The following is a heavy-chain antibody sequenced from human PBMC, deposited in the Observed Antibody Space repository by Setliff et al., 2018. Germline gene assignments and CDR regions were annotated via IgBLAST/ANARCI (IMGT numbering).Heavy chain of an antibody. CDR2: IGHTGSI. CDR1: GYSISSGYI. CDR3: ARGLYYYDSSGYPWYFEY. J-gene: IGHJ4*02. V-gene: IGHV4-38-2*02. Sequence: KPSETLSLTCTVSGYSISSGYIWGWIRQPPGKGLEWVGNIGHTGSINYNPSLKSRLTISRDKSKNQVSLQLNPVTATETAGYYCARGLYYYDSSGYPWYFEYWGQGTLVTVSS. D-gene: IGHD3-22*01.